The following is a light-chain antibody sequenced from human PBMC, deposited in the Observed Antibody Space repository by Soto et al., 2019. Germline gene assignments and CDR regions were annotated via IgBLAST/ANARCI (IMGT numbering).Light chain of an antibody. Sequence: DIKMTQSPSSLSASVGDRVTITCRASQGISNYLAWYQQKPGKGPKLLIYAASTWQSGVPSRFSGSGSGTDFTLNISSLQPEDAATYYFQKYHSAPWTFGHGTKVEIK. V-gene: IGKV1-27*01. J-gene: IGKJ1*01. CDR2: AAS. CDR3: QKYHSAPWT. CDR1: QGISNY.